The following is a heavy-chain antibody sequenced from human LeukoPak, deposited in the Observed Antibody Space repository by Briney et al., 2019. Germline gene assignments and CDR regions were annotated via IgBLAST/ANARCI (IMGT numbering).Heavy chain of an antibody. V-gene: IGHV4-30-4*01. D-gene: IGHD3-22*01. CDR3: ARDRGYDSSGYPFFDY. CDR2: IYYSGST. J-gene: IGHJ4*02. Sequence: SETLSLTCTVSGGSISSGDYYWSWIRQPPGKGLEWIGYIYYSGSTYYNPSLKSRVTISVDTSKNQFSLKLSSVTAADTAVYYCARDRGYDSSGYPFFDYWGQGTLVTVSS. CDR1: GGSISSGDYY.